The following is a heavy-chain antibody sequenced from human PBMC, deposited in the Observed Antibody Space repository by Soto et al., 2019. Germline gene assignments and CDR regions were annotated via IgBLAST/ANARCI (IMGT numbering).Heavy chain of an antibody. D-gene: IGHD2-15*01. CDR1: SYSVSTTTYF. J-gene: IGHJ5*02. V-gene: IGHV4-39*01. CDR2: IYYGGTT. Sequence: QVQLQESGPGLVKPSETLSLTCTVSSYSVSTTTYFWAWIRQPPGKGLEWIGSIYYGGTTYYNSSIKSRVTISVATSKNQFSLKLSSVTAADTAVYYCARHGPAGYCSGGSCNWFDPWGQGTLVTVSS. CDR3: ARHGPAGYCSGGSCNWFDP.